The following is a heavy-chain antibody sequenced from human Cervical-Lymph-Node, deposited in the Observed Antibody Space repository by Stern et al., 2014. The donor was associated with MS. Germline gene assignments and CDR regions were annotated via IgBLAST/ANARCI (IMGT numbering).Heavy chain of an antibody. J-gene: IGHJ4*02. D-gene: IGHD4-17*01. CDR3: ASGISGDPYCFEY. Sequence: VQLVESGGGLFQPGGSLRLSCAASGFSFSSYWMHWVRQAPGKGLVWVSRINRDGSGTSYADSVKGRFTISRDNAKNTLYMQMNSLRAEDTAVYYCASGISGDPYCFEYWGQGTLATASS. V-gene: IGHV3-74*02. CDR1: GFSFSSYW. CDR2: INRDGSGT.